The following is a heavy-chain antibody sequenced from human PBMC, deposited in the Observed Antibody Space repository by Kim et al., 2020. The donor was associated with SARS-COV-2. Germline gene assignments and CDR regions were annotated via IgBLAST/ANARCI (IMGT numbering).Heavy chain of an antibody. CDR3: AREGGSSGYYYIDY. J-gene: IGHJ4*02. Sequence: SETLSLTCTVSVYSISSGYYWGWIRQPPGKGLEWIGSIYHSGSTYYNPSLKSRVTISVDTSKNQFSLKLSSVTAADTAVYYCAREGGSSGYYYIDYWGQG. D-gene: IGHD3-22*01. CDR1: VYSISSGYY. V-gene: IGHV4-38-2*02. CDR2: IYHSGST.